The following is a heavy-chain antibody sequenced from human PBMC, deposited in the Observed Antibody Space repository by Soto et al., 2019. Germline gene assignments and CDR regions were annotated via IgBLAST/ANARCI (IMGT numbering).Heavy chain of an antibody. Sequence: QITLKESGPTLVKPTQTLTLTCTFSWFSLTTDRVGVGWIRQPPGEALEWLAVIYWDDSKTYRPSLESRLTITKDTSKNQVALTMTNMDSLDTATYYFAHAYGGTSLYWGQGTLVTLSS. V-gene: IGHV2-5*02. CDR1: WFSLTTDRVG. CDR3: AHAYGGTSLY. J-gene: IGHJ4*02. CDR2: IYWDDSK. D-gene: IGHD1-26*01.